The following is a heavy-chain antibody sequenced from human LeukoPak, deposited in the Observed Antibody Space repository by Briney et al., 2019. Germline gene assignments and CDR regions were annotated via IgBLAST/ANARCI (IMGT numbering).Heavy chain of an antibody. D-gene: IGHD4-17*01. Sequence: SETLSLTCAVYGGSFSGYYWSWIRQPPGKGLEWIGEINHSGSTNYNPSLKSRVTISVDTSKSQFSLKLSSVTAADTAVYYCASPKGDYGDYYFDYWGQGTLVTVSS. J-gene: IGHJ4*02. CDR3: ASPKGDYGDYYFDY. V-gene: IGHV4-34*01. CDR1: GGSFSGYY. CDR2: INHSGST.